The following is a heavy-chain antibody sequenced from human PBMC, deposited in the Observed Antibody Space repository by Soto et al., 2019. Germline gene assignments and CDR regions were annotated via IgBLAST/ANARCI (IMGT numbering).Heavy chain of an antibody. D-gene: IGHD5-18*01. J-gene: IGHJ4*01. V-gene: IGHV3-23*01. Sequence: GGSLRLSCVASGFSFSSYDMSWVRQAPGKGLEWVSFIIGNSGTTYYADSVKGRFTISRDNSKNTLYLQMSRLGAEDTAAYYCAKGSTYSFYFDHWGQGTLITVSS. CDR1: GFSFSSYD. CDR3: AKGSTYSFYFDH. CDR2: IIGNSGTT.